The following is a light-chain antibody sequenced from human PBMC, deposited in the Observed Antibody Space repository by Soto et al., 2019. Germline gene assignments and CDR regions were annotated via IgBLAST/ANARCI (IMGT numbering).Light chain of an antibody. J-gene: IGKJ4*01. CDR2: DAS. V-gene: IGKV1-5*01. Sequence: DIQMTQSPSTLSASVGDRVTITCRASQSINSRLAWYQQKPGKAPKFLIYDASTLERGVPSRLSGSGSGTEFTLTISSLQPDDFATYYCQQYKSYPITFGGGTKVDIK. CDR1: QSINSR. CDR3: QQYKSYPIT.